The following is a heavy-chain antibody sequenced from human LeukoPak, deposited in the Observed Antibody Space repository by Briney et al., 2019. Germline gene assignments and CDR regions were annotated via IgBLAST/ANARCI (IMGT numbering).Heavy chain of an antibody. J-gene: IGHJ4*02. CDR3: ARTPPGRFLEWLLDY. V-gene: IGHV4-59*01. CDR2: IYYSGST. CDR1: GGSISSYY. D-gene: IGHD3-3*01. Sequence: SETLSLTCTVSGGSISSYYWSWIRQPPGKGLEWSGYIYYSGSTNYNPSLKSRVTISVDTSKNQFSLKLSSVTAADTAVYYCARTPPGRFLEWLLDYWGQGTLVTVSS.